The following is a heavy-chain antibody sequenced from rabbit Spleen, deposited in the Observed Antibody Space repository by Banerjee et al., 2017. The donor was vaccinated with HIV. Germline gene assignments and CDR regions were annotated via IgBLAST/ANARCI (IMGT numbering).Heavy chain of an antibody. J-gene: IGHJ6*01. Sequence: QEQLVESGGGLVQPEGSLTLTCKASGFSFSSGYNMSWVRQAPGKGLEWIACIDTGSSGFTYYATWAKGRFTCSKTSSTTVTLQMTRLTAADTATYFCARDSGTSFSSYGMDLWGQGTLVTVS. CDR3: ARDSGTSFSSYGMDL. CDR2: IDTGSSGFT. CDR1: GFSFSSGYN. V-gene: IGHV1S45*01. D-gene: IGHD8-1*01.